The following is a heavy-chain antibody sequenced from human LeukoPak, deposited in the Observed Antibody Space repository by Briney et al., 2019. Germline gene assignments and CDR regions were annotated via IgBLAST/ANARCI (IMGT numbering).Heavy chain of an antibody. CDR1: GFTFSAYT. J-gene: IGHJ4*02. Sequence: GGSLRLSCAASGFTFSAYTMNWVRHAPGKGLEWVSSIKASDNYIYYAGSVAGRFTISTDAAQNSLYLQMDSLRAEDTATYYCARSRSMSKNDKNLRYWGQGTLVTVSS. D-gene: IGHD1-26*01. V-gene: IGHV3-21*01. CDR3: ARSRSMSKNDKNLRY. CDR2: IKASDNYI.